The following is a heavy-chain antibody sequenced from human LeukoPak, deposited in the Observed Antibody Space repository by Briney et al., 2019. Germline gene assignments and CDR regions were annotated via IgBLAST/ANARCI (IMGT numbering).Heavy chain of an antibody. D-gene: IGHD6-13*01. J-gene: IGHJ4*02. CDR1: GGSISSYY. Sequence: SETLSLTCTVSGGSISSYYWSWIRQPPGKGLEWIGYIYYSGSTNYNPSLKSRVTISVDTSKNQFSLKLTSVTAADTAVYYCATALPFQLVHWGQGTLVTVSS. CDR2: IYYSGST. CDR3: ATALPFQLVH. V-gene: IGHV4-59*08.